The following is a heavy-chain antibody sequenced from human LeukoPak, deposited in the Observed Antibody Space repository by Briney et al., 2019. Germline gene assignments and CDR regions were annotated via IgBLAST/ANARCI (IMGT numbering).Heavy chain of an antibody. Sequence: ASVKVSCKASGGTFSSYAISWVRQAPGQGLEWMGGIIPIFGTANYAQKSQGRVTITTDESTSTAYMELSSLRSEDTAVYYCARALRYYDFWSGYSFDYWGQGTLVTVSS. CDR2: IIPIFGTA. V-gene: IGHV1-69*05. J-gene: IGHJ4*02. CDR1: GGTFSSYA. CDR3: ARALRYYDFWSGYSFDY. D-gene: IGHD3-3*01.